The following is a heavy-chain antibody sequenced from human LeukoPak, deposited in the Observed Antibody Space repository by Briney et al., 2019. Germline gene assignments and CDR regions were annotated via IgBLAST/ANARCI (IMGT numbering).Heavy chain of an antibody. CDR2: ISAYNGNT. CDR1: GYTFASYG. Sequence: ASVTVSCKASGYTFASYGISWVRQAPGQGLEWMGWISAYNGNTNYAQKFQGRVTMTTDTSTSTAYMELRSLRSDDTAVYYCARTSSSWYNWFDPWGQGTLVTVSS. CDR3: ARTSSSWYNWFDP. D-gene: IGHD6-13*01. V-gene: IGHV1-18*01. J-gene: IGHJ5*02.